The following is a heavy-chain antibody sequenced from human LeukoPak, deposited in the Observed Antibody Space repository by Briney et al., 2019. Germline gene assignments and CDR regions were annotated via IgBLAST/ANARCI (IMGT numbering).Heavy chain of an antibody. V-gene: IGHV3-21*01. CDR3: ARGSGAAAGY. CDR2: ISSSSSYI. CDR1: GFTFSSYA. D-gene: IGHD6-13*01. J-gene: IGHJ4*02. Sequence: KPGGSLRLSCAASGFTFSSYAMSWVRQAPGKGLEWVSSISSSSSYIYYADSVKGRFTISRDNAKNSLYLQMNSLRAEDTAVYYCARGSGAAAGYWGQGTLVTVSS.